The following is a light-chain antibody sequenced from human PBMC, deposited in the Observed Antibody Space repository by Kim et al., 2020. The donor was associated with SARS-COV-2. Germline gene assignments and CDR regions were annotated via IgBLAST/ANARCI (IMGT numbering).Light chain of an antibody. Sequence: LSPGGRATLSCRASQTVTDNLLAWYQVKLGQTPRLLVYGASSRATGIPDRFSGSGSGTDFILNINGLEPEDFAVYFCHQYADSPRTFGPGTKLEI. V-gene: IGKV3-20*01. CDR3: HQYADSPRT. CDR2: GAS. J-gene: IGKJ2*01. CDR1: QTVTDNL.